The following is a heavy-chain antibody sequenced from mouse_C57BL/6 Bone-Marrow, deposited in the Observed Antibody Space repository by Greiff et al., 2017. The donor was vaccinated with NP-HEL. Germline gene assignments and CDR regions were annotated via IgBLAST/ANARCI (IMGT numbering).Heavy chain of an antibody. J-gene: IGHJ1*03. CDR1: GYTFTNYW. V-gene: IGHV1-63*01. Sequence: QVQLQQSGAELVRPGTSVKMSCKASGYTFTNYWIGWAKQRPGHGLEWIGDIYPGGGYTNYNEKFKGKATLTADKSSSTAYMQFSSLTSEDSAIYYCARSYLYWYFDVWGTGTTVNVSS. CDR3: ARSYLYWYFDV. CDR2: IYPGGGYT.